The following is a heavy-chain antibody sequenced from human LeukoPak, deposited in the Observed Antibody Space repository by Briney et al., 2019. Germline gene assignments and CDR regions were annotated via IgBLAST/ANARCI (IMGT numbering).Heavy chain of an antibody. CDR1: GFTFSYYT. CDR2: ISFDGGHK. CDR3: ARGMVGCSGGSCYPDAFDL. V-gene: IGHV3-30-3*01. Sequence: GGSLRLSCAASGFTFSYYTVHWVRQAPGKALEWVAVISFDGGHKDYAASVKGRFTVSRDNSNNALYLQLSSLTAEDTAVYYCARGMVGCSGGSCYPDAFDLWGQGTLVTVSS. J-gene: IGHJ3*01. D-gene: IGHD2-15*01.